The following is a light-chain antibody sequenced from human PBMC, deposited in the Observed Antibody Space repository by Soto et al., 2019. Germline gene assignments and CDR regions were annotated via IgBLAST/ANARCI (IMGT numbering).Light chain of an antibody. CDR3: QQRNKWPPVT. J-gene: IGKJ4*01. V-gene: IGKV3D-20*02. CDR1: QSVRSDY. CDR2: GAS. Sequence: EIVLTQSPGTLSLSPGERATLSCRASQSVRSDYLAWYQQKPGQAPRLHIYGASSRATGIPDRFSGSGSGTDFTLTISSLEPEDFAVYYCQQRNKWPPVTFGGGTKVDIK.